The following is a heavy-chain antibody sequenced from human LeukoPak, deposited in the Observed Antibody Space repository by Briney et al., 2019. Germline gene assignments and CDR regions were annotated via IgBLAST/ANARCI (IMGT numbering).Heavy chain of an antibody. D-gene: IGHD6-13*01. CDR2: NSHSGNP. CDR1: GGSISGGKW. Sequence: PSGTLSLTCAVSGGSISGGKWWSWVRQPPGKGLAWIGENSHSGNPNYNPSLKSRLTISVDKAKNQFSLNLNSVTAADTAVYYCARDAAAGYSLAYWGQGTLVTVSS. CDR3: ARDAAAGYSLAY. V-gene: IGHV4-4*02. J-gene: IGHJ4*02.